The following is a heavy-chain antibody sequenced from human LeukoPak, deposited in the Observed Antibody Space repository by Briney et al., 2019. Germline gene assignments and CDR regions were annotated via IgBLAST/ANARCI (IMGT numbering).Heavy chain of an antibody. J-gene: IGHJ4*02. V-gene: IGHV3-9*01. CDR2: ISWNSGSR. Sequence: GGALRLSCAASGFTFDDYAMHWVRQAPGKGLEWVSGISWNSGSRGYADSVKGRFTISRDTAKHSLYLQMTSLSAEDTALYYCAKDILTGTPQYSYFDYWGQGTLVTVSS. CDR1: GFTFDDYA. CDR3: AKDILTGTPQYSYFDY. D-gene: IGHD1-7*01.